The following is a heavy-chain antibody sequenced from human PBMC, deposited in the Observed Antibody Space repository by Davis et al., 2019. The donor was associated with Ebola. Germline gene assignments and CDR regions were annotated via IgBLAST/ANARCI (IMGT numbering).Heavy chain of an antibody. CDR3: ARQLFPIKSGMDV. CDR1: GYSFTSYW. J-gene: IGHJ6*01. Sequence: KVSCKGSGYSFTSYWISWVRQMPGKGLEWMGRIDPSDSYTNYSPSFQGHVTISVDKSINTAYLLWSTLKASDTAMYYCARQLFPIKSGMDVWGQGTTVTVSS. D-gene: IGHD1-1*01. CDR2: IDPSDSYT. V-gene: IGHV5-10-1*01.